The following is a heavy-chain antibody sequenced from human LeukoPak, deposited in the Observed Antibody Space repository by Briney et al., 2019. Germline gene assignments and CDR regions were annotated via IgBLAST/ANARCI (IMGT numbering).Heavy chain of an antibody. CDR2: INTNIGNP. CDR3: AALGYCSGGSCFGNDAFDI. J-gene: IGHJ3*02. V-gene: IGHV7-4-1*02. D-gene: IGHD2-15*01. CDR1: GGTFSSYA. Sequence: ASVKVSCKASGGTFSSYAISWVRQAPGQGLEWMGWINTNIGNPTYAQGFTGRFVFSLDTSVSTAYLQISSLKAEDTAVYYCAALGYCSGGSCFGNDAFDIWGQGTMVTVSS.